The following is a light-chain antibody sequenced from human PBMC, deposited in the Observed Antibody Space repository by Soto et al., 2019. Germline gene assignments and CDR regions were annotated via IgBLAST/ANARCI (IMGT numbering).Light chain of an antibody. V-gene: IGLV7-46*01. J-gene: IGLJ2*01. Sequence: QAVVTQEPSLTVSPGGTVTLTCGSSTGAVTSGHYPYWFQQKPGQAPRTLIYDTNNKHSWTPARFSGSLLGGKASLTLWGAEDEDEAEYYCLFSCSGGREVFGGGTKLTVL. CDR2: DTN. CDR1: TGAVTSGHY. CDR3: LFSCSGGREV.